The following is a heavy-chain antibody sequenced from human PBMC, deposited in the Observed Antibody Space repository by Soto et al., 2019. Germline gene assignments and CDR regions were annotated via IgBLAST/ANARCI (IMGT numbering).Heavy chain of an antibody. CDR3: ARVRYSDSRGDALAF. V-gene: IGHV4-31*03. Sequence: SETLSLTCTVSGGSISSGGFYWTWIRHRPGKGLEWIGYIFYSGRTYYNPSLKSRITISVDTSKNQFSLKLSSVTAADTAVYYCARVRYSDSRGDALAFWGQATIVTVSS. D-gene: IGHD3-9*01. CDR2: IFYSGRT. CDR1: GGSISSGGFY. J-gene: IGHJ3*01.